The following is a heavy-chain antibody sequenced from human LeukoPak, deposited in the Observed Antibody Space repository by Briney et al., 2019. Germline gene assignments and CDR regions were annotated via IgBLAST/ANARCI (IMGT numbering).Heavy chain of an antibody. D-gene: IGHD4-17*01. J-gene: IGHJ3*02. CDR2: IYHSGST. CDR1: GDSISGSIW. Sequence: PSETLSLTCTVSGDSISGSIWWSWVRQPPGKGLEWIGEIYHSGSTNYNPSLKSRVSISVDKSKNQFSLKLSSVTAADTAVYYCARKGLSPPPGPQSDTRRTTFDIWGQGTMVTVSS. CDR3: ARKGLSPPPGPQSDTRRTTFDI. V-gene: IGHV4-4*02.